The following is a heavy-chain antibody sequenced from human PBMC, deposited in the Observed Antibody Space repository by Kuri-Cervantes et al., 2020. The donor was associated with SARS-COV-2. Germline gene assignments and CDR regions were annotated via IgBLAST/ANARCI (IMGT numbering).Heavy chain of an antibody. CDR2: INPNSGGT. CDR1: GYTFTGYY. V-gene: IGHV1-2*02. D-gene: IGHD6-6*01. Sequence: ASVKVSCKASGYTFTGYYTHWVRQAPGQGLEWMGWINPNSGGTNYAQKFQGRVTMTRDTSISTAYMELSRLRSDDTAVYYCARTPYSSSYRPSNFDYWGQGTLVTVSS. J-gene: IGHJ4*01. CDR3: ARTPYSSSYRPSNFDY.